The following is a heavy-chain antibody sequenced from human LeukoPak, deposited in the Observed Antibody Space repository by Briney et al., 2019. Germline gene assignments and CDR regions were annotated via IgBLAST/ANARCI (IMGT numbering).Heavy chain of an antibody. Sequence: RASETLSLTCAVYGGSFSGYYWSWIRQPPGKGLEWIGEINHSGSTNYNPSLKSRVTISVDTSKNQFSLKLNSVTAADTAVYYCARVTGYMIEDYFDYWGQGTLVTVSS. D-gene: IGHD3-9*01. J-gene: IGHJ4*02. V-gene: IGHV4-34*01. CDR2: INHSGST. CDR3: ARVTGYMIEDYFDY. CDR1: GGSFSGYY.